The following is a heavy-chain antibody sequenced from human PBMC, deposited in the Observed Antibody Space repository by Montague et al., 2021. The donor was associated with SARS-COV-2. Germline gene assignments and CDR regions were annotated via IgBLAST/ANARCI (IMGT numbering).Heavy chain of an antibody. CDR3: ARGAADGYNSRGDVFDI. Sequence: SETLSLTCTVYGGTLSAYYWTWIRQPPGKGLEWIGQVYHRGSTCYNPSLKSRVTISVDTTKNQFSLRLSSVTAADTAVYYCARGAADGYNSRGDVFDIWGPVTMVTVAS. CDR1: GGTLSAYY. V-gene: IGHV4-59*01. D-gene: IGHD5-24*01. CDR2: VYHRGST. J-gene: IGHJ3*02.